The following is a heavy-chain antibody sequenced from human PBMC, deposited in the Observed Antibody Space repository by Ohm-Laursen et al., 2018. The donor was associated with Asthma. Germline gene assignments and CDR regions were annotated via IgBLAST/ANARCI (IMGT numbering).Heavy chain of an antibody. D-gene: IGHD6-13*01. Sequence: GSLRLSCTASGFTFSSYWMHCVRQAPGKGLVWVSRINSDGSSTSYADSVKGRFTISRDNAKNTLYLQMNSLRAEDTAVYYCARDPHIAAAGVNWFDPWGQGTLVTVSS. CDR3: ARDPHIAAAGVNWFDP. CDR2: INSDGSST. V-gene: IGHV3-74*01. J-gene: IGHJ5*02. CDR1: GFTFSSYW.